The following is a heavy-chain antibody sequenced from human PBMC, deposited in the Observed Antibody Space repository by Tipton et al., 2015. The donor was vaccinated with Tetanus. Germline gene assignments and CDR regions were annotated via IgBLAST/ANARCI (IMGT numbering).Heavy chain of an antibody. CDR2: ISGSGGST. CDR1: GFTFSSYA. V-gene: IGHV3-23*01. Sequence: GSLRLSCAASGFTFSSYALSWVRQAPGKGLEWVSAISGSGGSTYYADSVKGRFTISRDNSKNTLYLQMNSLRAEDTAVYYCAHGSGWYVPSHYWGQGTLVTVSS. CDR3: AHGSGWYVPSHY. D-gene: IGHD6-19*01. J-gene: IGHJ4*02.